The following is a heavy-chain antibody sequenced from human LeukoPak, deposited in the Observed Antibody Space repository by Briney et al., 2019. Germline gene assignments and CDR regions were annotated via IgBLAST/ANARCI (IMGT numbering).Heavy chain of an antibody. CDR2: IGGSDGST. Sequence: GGSLRLSCVASGFTFSTHAMSWVRLAPGKGLEWVSAIGGSDGSTYYADSVKGRFTISSDNSKDTLYLQMNSLRVEDTATYYCAKRDSSGSYPYYFDYWGQGTLVTISS. V-gene: IGHV3-23*01. CDR1: GFTFSTHA. CDR3: AKRDSSGSYPYYFDY. J-gene: IGHJ4*02. D-gene: IGHD3-22*01.